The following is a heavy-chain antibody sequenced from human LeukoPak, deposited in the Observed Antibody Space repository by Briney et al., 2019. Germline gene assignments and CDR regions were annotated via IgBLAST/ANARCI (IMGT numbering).Heavy chain of an antibody. D-gene: IGHD3-10*01. V-gene: IGHV3-7*01. CDR3: ARGGSGSSY. CDR2: IKQDGSEK. J-gene: IGHJ4*02. CDR1: GFTFSSYS. Sequence: GGSLRLSFAASGFTFSSYSMNWVRQAQGKRLEGVAHIKQDGSEKYYVDSVKGRFTISRDNAKNSLYLQMNSLRAEDTAVYYCARGGSGSSYWGQGTLVTVSS.